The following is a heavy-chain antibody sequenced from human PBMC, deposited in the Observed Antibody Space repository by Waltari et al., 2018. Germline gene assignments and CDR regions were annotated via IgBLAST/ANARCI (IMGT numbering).Heavy chain of an antibody. Sequence: QLHLQESGPGLVKPSETLPLTCSHSGGSITSNRHYWGWIRQPPGKGPEWTGTISYSGATYNSPALKSRVTISVDTSKNQYSLKLTSVTAADTAVYYCATYIGASIGTAAFDVWGQGTMVTVSS. V-gene: IGHV4-39*01. CDR1: GGSITSNRHY. J-gene: IGHJ3*01. D-gene: IGHD5-12*01. CDR2: ISYSGAT. CDR3: ATYIGASIGTAAFDV.